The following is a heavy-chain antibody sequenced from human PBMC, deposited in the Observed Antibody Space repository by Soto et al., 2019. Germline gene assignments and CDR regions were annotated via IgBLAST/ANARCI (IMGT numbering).Heavy chain of an antibody. D-gene: IGHD2-2*01. CDR3: VKDRYVDY. J-gene: IGHJ4*02. Sequence: GGSLRLSCSVSGFTIINYAMHWVRQAPGKGLQYVASISSNGDSTYCADSVKGRFTISRDNSKNTLYLQMSSLRAEDTAVYYCVKDRYVDYWGQGILVTVSS. CDR1: GFTIINYA. V-gene: IGHV3-64D*06. CDR2: ISSNGDST.